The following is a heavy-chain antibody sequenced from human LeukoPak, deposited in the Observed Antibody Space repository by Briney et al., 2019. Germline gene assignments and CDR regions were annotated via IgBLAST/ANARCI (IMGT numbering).Heavy chain of an antibody. J-gene: IGHJ4*02. CDR1: GFTFSSYA. CDR2: ISYHGDNK. D-gene: IGHD1-14*01. CDR3: ARGLTEVGD. V-gene: IGHV3-30-3*01. Sequence: GGSLRLSCAASGFTFSSYAMHWVRQAPGKGLEWVAIISYHGDNKYYADSVKGRFTISRDNSKNTLYLQMNSLRAEDTAVYYCARGLTEVGDWGQGTLVTVSS.